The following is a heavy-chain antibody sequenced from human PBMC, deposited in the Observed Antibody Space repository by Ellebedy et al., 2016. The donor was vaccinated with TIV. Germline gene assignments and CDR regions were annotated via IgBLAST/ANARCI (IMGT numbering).Heavy chain of an antibody. CDR1: GYPFTAYD. V-gene: IGHV1-8*01. CDR3: ARGRCHGDNCYSSYFYH. Sequence: ASVKVSCXASGYPFTAYDINWVRQVTGQGLEWMGWMNPNSGNTGYAQKFQGRVTMTKSTSARTAYMELSSLRSEDTAVYYCARGRCHGDNCYSSYFYHWGQGTLVTVSS. CDR2: MNPNSGNT. D-gene: IGHD2-15*01. J-gene: IGHJ1*01.